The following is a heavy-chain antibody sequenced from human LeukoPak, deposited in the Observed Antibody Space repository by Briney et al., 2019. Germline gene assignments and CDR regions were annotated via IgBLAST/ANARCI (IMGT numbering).Heavy chain of an antibody. CDR2: IYSGGST. CDR3: ARGPVPMVY. D-gene: IGHD3-10*01. J-gene: IGHJ4*02. V-gene: IGHV3-53*01. CDR1: GFTFKSYA. Sequence: GGSLRLSCSASGFTFKSYAMHWVRQAPGKGLEWVSVIYSGGSTYYADSVKGRFTISRDNSKNTLYLQMNSLRAEDTAVYYCARGPVPMVYWGQGTLVTVSS.